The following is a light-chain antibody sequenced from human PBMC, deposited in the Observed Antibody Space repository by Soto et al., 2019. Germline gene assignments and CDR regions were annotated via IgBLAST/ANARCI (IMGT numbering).Light chain of an antibody. V-gene: IGKV3-20*01. J-gene: IGKJ1*01. CDR2: GAS. CDR1: QSVSGSF. CDR3: QQYHYWWT. Sequence: EIVLTQSPGTLSLSPGERATLSCRASQSVSGSFLAWYQQKPGQAPRLLIYGASSRATGIPDRFSGSGSGTDFTLTINSLQSEDFAVYYCQQYHYWWTFGQGTKVDIK.